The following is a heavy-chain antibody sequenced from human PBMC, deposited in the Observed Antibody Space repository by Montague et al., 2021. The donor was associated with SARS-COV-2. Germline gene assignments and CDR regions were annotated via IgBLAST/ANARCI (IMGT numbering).Heavy chain of an antibody. Sequence: SETLSLTCTVSGGSISNYYWSWIRQPPGRGLEWIGYIYYSGSTDXSPSLKSRVTLSPDTSKNQFSLKVTSVTAADTAVYYCARGGGYYNYGLDVWGPGTTVTVSS. J-gene: IGHJ6*02. CDR1: GGSISNYY. D-gene: IGHD3-22*01. CDR2: IYYSGST. V-gene: IGHV4-59*01. CDR3: ARGGGYYNYGLDV.